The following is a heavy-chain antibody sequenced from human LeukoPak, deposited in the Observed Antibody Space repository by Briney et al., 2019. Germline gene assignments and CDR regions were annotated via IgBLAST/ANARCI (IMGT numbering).Heavy chain of an antibody. J-gene: IGHJ6*03. CDR1: RFTFSSYS. D-gene: IGHD6-13*01. V-gene: IGHV3-21*04. Sequence: PGGSLRLSCAASRFTFSSYSMNWARQAPGKGLEWVSSISSSGSYIYYADSVKGRFTISRDNSKNTLYLQMNSLRAEDTAVYYCAKDGVSSSWYLYYYYYYMDVWGKGTTVTISS. CDR3: AKDGVSSSWYLYYYYYYMDV. CDR2: ISSSGSYI.